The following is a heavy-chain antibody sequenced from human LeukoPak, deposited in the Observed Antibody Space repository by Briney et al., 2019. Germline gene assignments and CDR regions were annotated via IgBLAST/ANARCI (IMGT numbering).Heavy chain of an antibody. CDR3: AGGTGFIIKD. Sequence: GRSLRLSCAASGFTFSSFGMHWVRQAPGKGLEWVAVIPYDGNNEQYADSVKGRFTISRDNAKNSLYLQMNNLRVEDTAMYYCAGGTGFIIKDWGQGTLVTVSS. CDR2: IPYDGNNE. J-gene: IGHJ4*02. D-gene: IGHD3-9*01. V-gene: IGHV3-30*03. CDR1: GFTFSSFG.